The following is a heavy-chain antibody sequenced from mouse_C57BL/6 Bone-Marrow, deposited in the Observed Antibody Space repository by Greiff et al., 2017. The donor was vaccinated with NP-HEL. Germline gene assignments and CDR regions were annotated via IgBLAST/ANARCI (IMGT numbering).Heavy chain of an antibody. CDR2: LNPSTGGT. Sequence: VQLQQSGPELVKPGASVKISCKASGYSFTGYSMNWVKQSPEKSLEWIGELNPSTGGTTYNQKFTAKATLTVDKSSSTAYMQLKSLTAEDSAVYYSARPPYYGSNHAMDYWGQGTSVTVSS. D-gene: IGHD1-1*01. J-gene: IGHJ4*01. CDR1: GYSFTGYS. CDR3: ARPPYYGSNHAMDY. V-gene: IGHV1-42*01.